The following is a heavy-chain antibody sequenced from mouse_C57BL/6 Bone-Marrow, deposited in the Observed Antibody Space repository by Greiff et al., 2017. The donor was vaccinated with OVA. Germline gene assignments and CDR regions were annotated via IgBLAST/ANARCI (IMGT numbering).Heavy chain of an antibody. CDR3: ARRSPYAMDY. CDR2: ISSGSSTI. CDR1: GFTFSDYG. J-gene: IGHJ4*01. V-gene: IGHV5-17*01. Sequence: EVTLVESGGGLVKPGGSLKLSCAASGFTFSDYGMHWVRQAPEKGLEWVAYISSGSSTIYYADTVKGRFTISRDNAKNTLFLQMTSLRSEDTAMYYCARRSPYAMDYWGQGTSVTVSS.